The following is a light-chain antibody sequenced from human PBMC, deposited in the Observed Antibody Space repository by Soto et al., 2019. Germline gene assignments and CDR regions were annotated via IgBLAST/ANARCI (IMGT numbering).Light chain of an antibody. J-gene: IGKJ1*01. CDR1: QGISSY. CDR3: QQYYSYPRT. Sequence: AIRMTQSPSSLSASTGDRVTINCRASQGISSYLAWYQQKPGKAPKLLIYAASTLQSGVPSRFSGSGSGTDFTLTTSCLQSEDFATYYCQQYYSYPRTFGQGTKVEIK. CDR2: AAS. V-gene: IGKV1-8*01.